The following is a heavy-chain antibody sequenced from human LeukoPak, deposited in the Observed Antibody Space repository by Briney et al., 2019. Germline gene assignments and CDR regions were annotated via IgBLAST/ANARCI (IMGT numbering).Heavy chain of an antibody. V-gene: IGHV4-61*02. J-gene: IGHJ3*02. CDR2: IYTSGGT. CDR3: AGRGSSSGTFDI. D-gene: IGHD2-2*01. CDR1: GGPITNLNFY. Sequence: KASQTLSLTCTVSGGPITNLNFYWTWIRQPAGKRLEWIGRIYTSGGTNYNPSLKSRVTMSVDKSKNQISLKLASLTAADTALYYCAGRGSSSGTFDIWGPGTFVTVSS.